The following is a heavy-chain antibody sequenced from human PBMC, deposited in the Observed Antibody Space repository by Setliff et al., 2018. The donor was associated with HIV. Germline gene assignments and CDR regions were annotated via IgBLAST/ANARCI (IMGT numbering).Heavy chain of an antibody. Sequence: ASVKVSCKASGYTFTSYYMHWVRQAPGQGLEWMGVINPGGGSTTYARKFQGRVTMTRDTSTSTVYMELSSLRSQDTAMYYCARGWGGQDSYYYGMDVWGQGTTVTVSS. D-gene: IGHD3-16*01. CDR3: ARGWGGQDSYYYGMDV. J-gene: IGHJ6*02. CDR2: INPGGGST. CDR1: GYTFTSYY. V-gene: IGHV1-46*01.